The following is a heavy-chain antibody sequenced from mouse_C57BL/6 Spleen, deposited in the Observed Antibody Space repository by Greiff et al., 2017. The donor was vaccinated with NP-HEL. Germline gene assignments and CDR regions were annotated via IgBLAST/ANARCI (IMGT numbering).Heavy chain of an antibody. D-gene: IGHD1-1*01. V-gene: IGHV1-82*01. CDR3: ARSGYYGSSL. CDR1: GYAFSSSW. CDR2: IYPGDGDT. Sequence: QVQLKQSGPELVKPGASVKISCKASGYAFSSSWMNWVKQRPGKGLEWIGRIYPGDGDTNYNGKFKGKATLTADKSSSTAYMQLSSLTSEDSAVYFCARSGYYGSSLWGTGTTVTVSS. J-gene: IGHJ1*03.